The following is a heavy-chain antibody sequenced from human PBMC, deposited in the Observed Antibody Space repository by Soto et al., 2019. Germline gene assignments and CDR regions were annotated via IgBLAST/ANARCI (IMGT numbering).Heavy chain of an antibody. J-gene: IGHJ4*02. CDR3: ARDQGGYCYGLDY. V-gene: IGHV3-30-3*01. D-gene: IGHD5-18*01. CDR2: ISYDGSNK. CDR1: GCTISSYA. Sequence: SLRLTCTASGCTISSYAMHWVRQTTGKGLEWVAVISYDGSNKYYADSVKGRFTISRDNSKNTLYLQMNSLRAEDTAVYYCARDQGGYCYGLDYWGQGPLVTVSS.